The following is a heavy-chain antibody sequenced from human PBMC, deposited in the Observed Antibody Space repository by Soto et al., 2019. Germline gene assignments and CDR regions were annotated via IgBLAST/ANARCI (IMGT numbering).Heavy chain of an antibody. V-gene: IGHV3-23*01. J-gene: IGHJ4*02. D-gene: IGHD5-18*01. CDR3: AKPAYVDTAMMYFDY. Sequence: GESLKISCAASGFTFSSYAMSWVRQAPGKGLEWVSAISGSGGSTYYADSVKGRFTISRDNSKNTLYLQMNSLRAEDTAVYYCAKPAYVDTAMMYFDYWGQGTLVTVSS. CDR1: GFTFSSYA. CDR2: ISGSGGST.